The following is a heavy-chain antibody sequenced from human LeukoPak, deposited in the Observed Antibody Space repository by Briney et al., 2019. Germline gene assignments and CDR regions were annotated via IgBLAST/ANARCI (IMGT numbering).Heavy chain of an antibody. D-gene: IGHD1-1*01. V-gene: IGHV3-23*01. CDR3: ARDQLGAVLYFDY. CDR2: ITGSGGST. J-gene: IGHJ4*02. CDR1: GFTFSTYG. Sequence: PGGSLRLSCVASGFTFSTYGMSWVRQAAGKGLEWVSAITGSGGSTYYADSVKGRSTISRDNSKNTLYLQINSLRVEDTAVYYCARDQLGAVLYFDYWGQGALVTVSS.